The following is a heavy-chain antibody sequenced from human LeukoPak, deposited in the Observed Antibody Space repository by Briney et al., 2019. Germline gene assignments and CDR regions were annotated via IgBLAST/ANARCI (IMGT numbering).Heavy chain of an antibody. CDR3: AREGIDAFDI. J-gene: IGHJ3*02. CDR2: IRHDNSDR. CDR1: GFSVSDYV. Sequence: GGSLRLSCAASGFSVSDYVMHWVRQAPGKGLEWVTFIRHDNSDRFYADSVKGRFTISSDISKNALYLQMNSLRPEDTAVYYCAREGIDAFDIWGQGTMVTVSS. V-gene: IGHV3-30*02.